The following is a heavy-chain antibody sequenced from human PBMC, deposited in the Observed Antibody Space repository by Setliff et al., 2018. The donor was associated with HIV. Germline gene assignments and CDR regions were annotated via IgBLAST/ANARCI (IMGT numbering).Heavy chain of an antibody. D-gene: IGHD3-16*01. Sequence: SVKVSCNASGDTFRTSTYTWVRRAPGQGLDWMGGIIPVLGITNYAQKFQGRVILTADESTSTLYMELTSLTFEDTAVYYCAQEDGGSYALGSKVLDSWGQGTLVTVSS. V-gene: IGHV1-69*10. CDR1: GDTFRTST. CDR2: IIPVLGIT. J-gene: IGHJ4*02. CDR3: AQEDGGSYALGSKVLDS.